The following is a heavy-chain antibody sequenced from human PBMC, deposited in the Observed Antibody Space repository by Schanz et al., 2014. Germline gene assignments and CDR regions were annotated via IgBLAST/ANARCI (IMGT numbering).Heavy chain of an antibody. D-gene: IGHD3-3*01. J-gene: IGHJ4*02. V-gene: IGHV3-9*02. CDR2: IPWNGAAI. CDR3: VRDSFFAFDY. Sequence: EVQLLESGGGLVQPGGSLRLSCSASGFNSDDYAMHWVRQAPGKGLEWVSNIPWNGAAIGYAGSVRGRFTISRDSAKNTLYLQMNTLRAEDTAVYYCVRDSFFAFDYWGQGTLVTVSS. CDR1: GFNSDDYA.